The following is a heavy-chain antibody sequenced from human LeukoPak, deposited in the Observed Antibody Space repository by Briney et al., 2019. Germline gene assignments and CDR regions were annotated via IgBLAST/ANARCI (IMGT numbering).Heavy chain of an antibody. CDR2: ISYDESNK. CDR3: ARARYCSSTRCRDGFDI. V-gene: IGHV3-30-3*01. CDR1: GFPFSSYA. D-gene: IGHD2-2*01. Sequence: GGSLRLSCAASGFPFSSYAMHWVRQAPGKGLEWVAHISYDESNKYYADSVKDRFTVSRDNSKSTLYLQMNSLRAEDTAVYYCARARYCSSTRCRDGFDIWGQGTMVTVSS. J-gene: IGHJ3*02.